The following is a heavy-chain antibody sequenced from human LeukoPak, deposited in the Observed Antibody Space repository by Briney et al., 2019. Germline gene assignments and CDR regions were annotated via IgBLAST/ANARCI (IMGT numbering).Heavy chain of an antibody. J-gene: IGHJ3*02. CDR2: ISYDGSNK. CDR3: ARVRGGWLQFDAFDI. V-gene: IGHV3-30*03. D-gene: IGHD5-24*01. Sequence: GRSLRLSCAASGFTFSSYGMHWVRQAPGKGLEWVAVISYDGSNKYYADSVKGRFTISRDNSKNTLYLQMNSLRAEDTAVYYCARVRGGWLQFDAFDIWGQGTMVTVSS. CDR1: GFTFSSYG.